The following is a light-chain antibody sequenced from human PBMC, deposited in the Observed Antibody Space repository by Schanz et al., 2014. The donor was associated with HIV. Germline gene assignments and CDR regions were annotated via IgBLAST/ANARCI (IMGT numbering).Light chain of an antibody. J-gene: IGLJ3*02. Sequence: QSALTQPASVSGSPGQSITISCTGTSSDIGTYNYVSWYQQHPGKAPKLIIYDVSKRPSGVPDRFSGSKSGNTASLTVSGLQAEDEADYYCSSYTGTTTLVFGGGTKLTVL. CDR2: DVS. CDR3: SSYTGTTTLV. CDR1: SSDIGTYNY. V-gene: IGLV2-14*03.